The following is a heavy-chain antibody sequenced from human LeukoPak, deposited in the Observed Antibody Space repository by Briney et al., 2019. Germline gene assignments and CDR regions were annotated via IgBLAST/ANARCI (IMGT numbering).Heavy chain of an antibody. V-gene: IGHV3-7*02. J-gene: IGHJ4*02. D-gene: IGHD4-17*01. CDR2: IKEDGSEK. CDR1: GLTLCSYW. CDR3: ASKTTLEY. Sequence: GGSLRLSCAASGLTLCSYWMSWVRQAPGKGLEWVANIKEDGSEKYYGDSVKGRFTISRDNAKNSLYLQMNSLRDEDTAVYYCASKTTLEYWGQGTLVTVSS.